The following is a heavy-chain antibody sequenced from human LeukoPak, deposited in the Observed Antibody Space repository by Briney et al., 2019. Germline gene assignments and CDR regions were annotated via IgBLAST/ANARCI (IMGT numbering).Heavy chain of an antibody. D-gene: IGHD1-26*01. Sequence: GGSLRLSCAASGFTFSNYAMSWVRQAPGKGLEWVSSITISSVITYYADSVKGRFTISRDNSRDTLFLQMSSLRAEDTALYFCAKLIRPPRYSGNYFDSWGQGALVTVSS. J-gene: IGHJ4*02. CDR3: AKLIRPPRYSGNYFDS. V-gene: IGHV3-23*01. CDR1: GFTFSNYA. CDR2: ITISSVIT.